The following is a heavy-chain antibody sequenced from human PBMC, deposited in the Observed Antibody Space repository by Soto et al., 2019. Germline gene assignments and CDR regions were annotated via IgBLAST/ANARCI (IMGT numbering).Heavy chain of an antibody. V-gene: IGHV4-30-4*01. Sequence: SETLSLTCTVSGGSISSGDYYWSWIRQPPGKGLEWIGYIYYSGSTYYNPSLKSRVTISVDTSKNQFSLKLSSVTAADTAVYYCARDYSNDGWFDPWGQGTLVTVSS. D-gene: IGHD4-4*01. J-gene: IGHJ5*02. CDR2: IYYSGST. CDR1: GGSISSGDYY. CDR3: ARDYSNDGWFDP.